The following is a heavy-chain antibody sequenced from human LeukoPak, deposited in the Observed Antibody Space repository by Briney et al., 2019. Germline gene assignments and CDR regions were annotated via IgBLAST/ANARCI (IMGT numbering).Heavy chain of an antibody. CDR2: IYYSGST. D-gene: IGHD3-10*01. CDR1: GASISTYY. CDR3: AKHPWFGEFWYFDL. V-gene: IGHV4-59*08. Sequence: SETLSLTCAVSGASISTYYWSWFRQPPGKGLEWIGYIYYSGSTNYNPSLENRVTISVDTSKKQFSLKLSSVTAADTAVYYCAKHPWFGEFWYFDLWGRGTLVTVSS. J-gene: IGHJ2*01.